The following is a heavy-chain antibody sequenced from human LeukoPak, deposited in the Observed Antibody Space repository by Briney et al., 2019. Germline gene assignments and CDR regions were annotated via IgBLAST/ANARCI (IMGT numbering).Heavy chain of an antibody. CDR3: ARGSGSHDAFDI. V-gene: IGHV4-30-4*08. Sequence: PSETLSLTCTVSGGSISSGDYYWSWIRQTPGKGLEWIGYIYYSGSTYYNPSLKSRVTISVDTSKNQFSLKLSSVTAADTAVYYCARGSGSHDAFDIWRQGTMVTLSS. J-gene: IGHJ3*02. D-gene: IGHD1-26*01. CDR1: GGSISSGDYY. CDR2: IYYSGST.